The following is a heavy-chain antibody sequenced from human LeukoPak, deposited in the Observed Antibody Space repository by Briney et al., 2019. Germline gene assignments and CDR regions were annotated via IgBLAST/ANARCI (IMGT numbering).Heavy chain of an antibody. CDR1: GGSISSSSYY. CDR3: ARFYGSGSYRPRVISPPDY. V-gene: IGHV4-39*01. J-gene: IGHJ4*02. Sequence: SETLSLTCTVSGGSISSSSYYWGWIRQPPGKGLEWIASIYYSGSTYYNPSLKSRVTISVDTSKNQFSLKLSSVTAADTAVYYCARFYGSGSYRPRVISPPDYWGQGTLVTVSS. CDR2: IYYSGST. D-gene: IGHD3-10*01.